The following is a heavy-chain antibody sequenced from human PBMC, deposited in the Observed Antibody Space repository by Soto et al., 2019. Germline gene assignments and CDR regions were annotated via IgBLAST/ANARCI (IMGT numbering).Heavy chain of an antibody. V-gene: IGHV3-23*01. CDR3: APRKWFDP. J-gene: IGHJ5*02. Sequence: PRSSPRPSCAGSGSTFSSYAVSWVRQAPLKVLEWVSAISGSGGSTYYADSVKGRFTISRDNSKNTLYLQMNSLRAEDTAVYYCAPRKWFDPWGQGTLVTVSA. CDR1: GSTFSSYA. CDR2: ISGSGGST.